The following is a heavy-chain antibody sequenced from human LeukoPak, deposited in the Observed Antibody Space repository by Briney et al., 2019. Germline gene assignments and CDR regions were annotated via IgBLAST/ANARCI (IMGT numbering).Heavy chain of an antibody. J-gene: IGHJ6*03. D-gene: IGHD6-19*01. Sequence: GGSLRLSCAASGFTFSSYWMSWVRQAPGKGLEWVANIKQDGSEKYYVDSVKGRFTISRDNAKNSLYLQMNSLRAEDTAVYYCARASYSSGWYVSVGYYYYYMDVWGKGTTVTVSS. CDR1: GFTFSSYW. CDR3: ARASYSSGWYVSVGYYYYYMDV. CDR2: IKQDGSEK. V-gene: IGHV3-7*01.